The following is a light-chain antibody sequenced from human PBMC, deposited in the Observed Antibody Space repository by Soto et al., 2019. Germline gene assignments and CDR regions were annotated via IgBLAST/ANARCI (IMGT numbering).Light chain of an antibody. V-gene: IGLV2-8*01. Sequence: QSALTQPPSASGSPGQSVTISCNGTSSDVGAYNYVSWYQQYPGKAPKLMIYEVNKRPSGVPDRFSGSKSGKTASLTVSGLQPEDEADHHCTLYAGSNIWVFGGGTKVTVL. J-gene: IGLJ3*02. CDR3: TLYAGSNIWV. CDR2: EVN. CDR1: SSDVGAYNY.